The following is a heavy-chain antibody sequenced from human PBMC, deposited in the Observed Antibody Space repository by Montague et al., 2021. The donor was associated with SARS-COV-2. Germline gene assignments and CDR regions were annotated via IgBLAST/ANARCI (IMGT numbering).Heavy chain of an antibody. CDR2: ISGSGGST. CDR1: GFTFSSYA. D-gene: IGHD1-26*01. Sequence: SLRLSCAASGFTFSSYAMSWVRQAPGKGLEWVSAISGSGGSTYYADSVKGRFTISRDNSKNTLYLQMNSLRAEDTAVYYCAKDFLESGSDYYCYGMDVWGQGTTVTVSS. V-gene: IGHV3-23*01. J-gene: IGHJ6*02. CDR3: AKDFLESGSDYYCYGMDV.